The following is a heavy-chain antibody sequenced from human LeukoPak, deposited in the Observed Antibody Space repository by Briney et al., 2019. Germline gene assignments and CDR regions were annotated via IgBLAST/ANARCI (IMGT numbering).Heavy chain of an antibody. CDR3: ARLSSWYFAFDI. V-gene: IGHV4-4*09. CDR2: IYTSGST. Sequence: PSETLSLTCTVSGGSISSYYWSWIRQPPGKGLEWIGYIYTSGSTNYNPSLKSRVTISVDTSKNQFSLKLSYVTAADTAVYYCARLSSWYFAFDIWGQGTMVTVSS. J-gene: IGHJ3*02. CDR1: GGSISSYY. D-gene: IGHD6-13*01.